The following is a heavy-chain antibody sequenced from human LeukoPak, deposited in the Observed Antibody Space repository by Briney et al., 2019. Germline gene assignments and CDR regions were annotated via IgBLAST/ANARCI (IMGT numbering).Heavy chain of an antibody. J-gene: IGHJ4*02. D-gene: IGHD7-27*01. CDR3: ARSWGRRGGANDY. V-gene: IGHV4-34*01. CDR2: INHSGSA. CDR1: GGSFSGYY. Sequence: SETLSLTCAVYGGSFSGYYWSWIRQPPGKGLEWIGEINHSGSANYNPSLKSRVTISVDTSKNQFSLKLSSVTAADTAVYYCARSWGRRGGANDYWGQGTLVTVSS.